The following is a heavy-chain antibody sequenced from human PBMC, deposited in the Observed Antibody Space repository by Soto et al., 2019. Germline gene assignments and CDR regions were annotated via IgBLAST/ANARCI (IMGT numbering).Heavy chain of an antibody. Sequence: QVQLVESGGGVVRPGRSLRLSCVGSGFTFSAHGMHWVRQAPGKPLEWVAGIDYDGTRKYYADSVEGRFNISRDDSQQSLFLQMNSLKDEETAVYYCATDNCATPSRFGNWGRGTLVIVSS. CDR3: ATDNCATPSRFGN. J-gene: IGHJ4*02. V-gene: IGHV3-33*01. CDR1: GFTFSAHG. CDR2: IDYDGTRK. D-gene: IGHD2-15*01.